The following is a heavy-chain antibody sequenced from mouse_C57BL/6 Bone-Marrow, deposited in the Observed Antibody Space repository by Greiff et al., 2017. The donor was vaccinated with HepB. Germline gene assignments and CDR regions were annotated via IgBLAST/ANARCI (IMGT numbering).Heavy chain of an antibody. CDR2: INTGGTYT. D-gene: IGHD2-14*01. V-gene: IGHV5-6*01. CDR3: ARDRFDYYFDY. Sequence: EVQLVESGGDLVKPGGSLKLSCVASGFTFSTSGMSWVRQTPDKRLEWVATINTGGTYTYYPDSVKGRFTISKDTSKNTLFLQMSSLKSEDSAIYCCARDRFDYYFDYWGRGTTLTVTS. J-gene: IGHJ2*01. CDR1: GFTFSTSG.